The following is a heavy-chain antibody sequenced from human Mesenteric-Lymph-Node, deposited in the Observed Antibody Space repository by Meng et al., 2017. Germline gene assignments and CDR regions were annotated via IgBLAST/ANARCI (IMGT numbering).Heavy chain of an antibody. CDR1: GFTFSSYS. D-gene: IGHD6-6*01. CDR3: AREEPGIAARGGYFNY. J-gene: IGHJ4*02. V-gene: IGHV3-21*01. Sequence: GESLKISCAASGFTFSSYSMNWVRQAPGKGLEWVSSISSSSSYIYYADSVKGRFTISRDNAKNSLYLQMNSLRAEDTAVYYCAREEPGIAARGGYFNYWAREPLAPFP. CDR2: ISSSSSYI.